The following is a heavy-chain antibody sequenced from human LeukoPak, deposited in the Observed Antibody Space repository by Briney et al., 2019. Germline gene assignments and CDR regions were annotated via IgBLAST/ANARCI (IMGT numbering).Heavy chain of an antibody. D-gene: IGHD5-24*01. CDR2: INHSRST. CDR1: GWTCSGYY. CDR3: ARDEMATIGRALDY. Sequence: MPSETLSFNCAVYGWTCSGYYWIWIPHPPGKGLEWIGEINHSRSTNYNPSLNSRVTISVDTSKNQFSLKLSSVTAADTAVYYCARDEMATIGRALDYWGQGTLVTVSS. V-gene: IGHV4-34*01. J-gene: IGHJ4*02.